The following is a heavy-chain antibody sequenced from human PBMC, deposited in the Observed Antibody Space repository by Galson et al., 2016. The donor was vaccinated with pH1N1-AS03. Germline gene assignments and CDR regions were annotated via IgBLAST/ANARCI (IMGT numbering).Heavy chain of an antibody. D-gene: IGHD4-17*01. Sequence: SCKASGYTFTNFGIIWVRQAPGQGLEWLGWISAYSGNTDYAQSLQGRVSMTTDPSTSTAYMELTRLTSDDTAIYYCARDLRSDFGNSFVAGVQFGRYWGQGTLVTVSS. J-gene: IGHJ4*02. V-gene: IGHV1-18*01. CDR2: ISAYSGNT. CDR1: GYTFTNFG. CDR3: ARDLRSDFGNSFVAGVQFGRY.